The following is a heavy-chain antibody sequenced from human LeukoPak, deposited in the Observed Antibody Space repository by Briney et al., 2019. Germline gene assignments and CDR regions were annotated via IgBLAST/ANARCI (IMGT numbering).Heavy chain of an antibody. Sequence: TGGSLRLSCAASGFTFDDYAMHWVRQAPGKGLEWVSLISGDGGSTYYADSVKGRFTISRDNSKNSLYLQMNSLRTEDNALYYCAKEHSHYGGYCDYWGQGTLVTVSS. CDR3: AKEHSHYGGYCDY. CDR2: ISGDGGST. D-gene: IGHD4-23*01. J-gene: IGHJ4*02. V-gene: IGHV3-43*02. CDR1: GFTFDDYA.